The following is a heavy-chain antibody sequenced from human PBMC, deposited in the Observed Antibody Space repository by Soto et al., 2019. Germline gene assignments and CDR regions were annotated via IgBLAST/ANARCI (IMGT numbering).Heavy chain of an antibody. CDR3: AKDVVPDSIVGFEY. Sequence: VQLLESGGDLVQPGGSLRLSCAASGFAFSIYAMSWVRQAPGKGLDWVSTIIGNGDTTYYADSVKGRFTISRDNSRNTLYLEMNSLRAEDTAVYYCAKDVVPDSIVGFEYWGQGTLVSVSS. V-gene: IGHV3-23*01. J-gene: IGHJ4*02. CDR2: IIGNGDTT. D-gene: IGHD1-26*01. CDR1: GFAFSIYA.